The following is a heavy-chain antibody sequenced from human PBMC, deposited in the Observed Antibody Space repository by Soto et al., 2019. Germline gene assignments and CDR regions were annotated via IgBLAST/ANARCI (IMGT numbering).Heavy chain of an antibody. J-gene: IGHJ3*02. D-gene: IGHD3-22*01. CDR1: GYSISSGCY. CDR2: IYHSGST. CDR3: ARIMYYYDSSGYYSVHDAFDI. V-gene: IGHV4-38-2*01. Sequence: SETLSLTCAVSGYSISSGCYWGWIRQPPGKGLEWIGSIYHSGSTYYNPSLKSRVTISVDTSKNQFSLKLSSVTAADTAVYYCARIMYYYDSSGYYSVHDAFDIWGQGTMVTVSS.